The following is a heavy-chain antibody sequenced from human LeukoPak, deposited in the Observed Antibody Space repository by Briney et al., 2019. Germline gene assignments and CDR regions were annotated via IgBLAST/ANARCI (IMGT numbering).Heavy chain of an antibody. D-gene: IGHD6-13*01. CDR2: IYYSGST. Sequence: PSETLSLTCTVSGGSISSSSYYWGWIRQPPGKGLEWIGSIYYSGSTYYNPSLKSRVTISVDTSKNQFSLKLSSVTAADTAVYYCAGPGIAAAGIDYWGQGTLVTVSS. J-gene: IGHJ4*02. CDR3: AGPGIAAAGIDY. CDR1: GGSISSSSYY. V-gene: IGHV4-39*01.